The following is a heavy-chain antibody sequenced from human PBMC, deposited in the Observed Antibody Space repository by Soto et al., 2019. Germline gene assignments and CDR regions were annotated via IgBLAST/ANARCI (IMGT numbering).Heavy chain of an antibody. CDR1: GGSLSSDY. CDR3: ARASLRGCNDVRYYYYDLDV. CDR2: IYYSGST. Sequence: SEPLFLTCTVSGGSLSSDYWSWIRQPPGKGLEWIGYIYYSGSTNYNPSLKSRVTISVDTSKNQFSLKLSSVTAADTAVYYCARASLRGCNDVRYYYYDLDVWGKGTTVTVS. V-gene: IGHV4-59*01. J-gene: IGHJ6*03. D-gene: IGHD1-1*01.